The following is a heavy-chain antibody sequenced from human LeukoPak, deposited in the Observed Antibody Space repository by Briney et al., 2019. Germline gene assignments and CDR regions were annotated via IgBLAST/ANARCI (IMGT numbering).Heavy chain of an antibody. CDR2: ISEDGRRN. V-gene: IGHV3-30-3*02. D-gene: IGHD3-3*01. CDR3: AKKRYYDFWSGYFDY. CDR1: GFTFSTSV. Sequence: PGGSLRLSCAVSGFTFSTSVMHWVRQAPGKGLEWVAVISEDGRRNVYADAVKGRFTISRDNSKNTLYLQMNSLRAEDTAVYYCAKKRYYDFWSGYFDYWGQGTLVTVSS. J-gene: IGHJ4*02.